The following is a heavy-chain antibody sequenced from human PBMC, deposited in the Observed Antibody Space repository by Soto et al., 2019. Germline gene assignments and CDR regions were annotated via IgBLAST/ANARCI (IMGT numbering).Heavy chain of an antibody. CDR3: ARGIQLWFPGY. CDR2: IYYSGST. D-gene: IGHD5-18*01. V-gene: IGHV4-31*03. CDR1: GGSISSGGYY. Sequence: QVQLQESGPGLVKPSQTLSLTCTVSGGSISSGGYYWSWIRQHPGKGLEWIGYIYYSGSTYYNPSLTRRVTISVATSKNQFSLKLSSLTAADTAVYYCARGIQLWFPGYWGQGSLVTVSS. J-gene: IGHJ4*02.